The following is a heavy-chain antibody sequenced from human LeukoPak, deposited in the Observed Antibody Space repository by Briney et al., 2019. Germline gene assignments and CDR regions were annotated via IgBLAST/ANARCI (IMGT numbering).Heavy chain of an antibody. CDR2: INWNGGST. Sequence: GGSLRLSCAASGFTFDDYGMSWVRQAPGKGLEWVSGINWNGGSTGYADSVKGRFTISRDNVKNSLYLQMNSLRAEDTAVYYCARVLSGRGSLYSYYYYMDVWGKGTTVTISS. D-gene: IGHD3-10*01. V-gene: IGHV3-20*04. CDR1: GFTFDDYG. CDR3: ARVLSGRGSLYSYYYYMDV. J-gene: IGHJ6*03.